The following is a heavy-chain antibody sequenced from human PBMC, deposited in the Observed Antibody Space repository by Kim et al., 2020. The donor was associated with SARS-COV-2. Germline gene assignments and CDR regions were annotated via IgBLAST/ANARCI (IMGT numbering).Heavy chain of an antibody. V-gene: IGHV3-23*01. D-gene: IGHD3-10*01. J-gene: IGHJ4*02. CDR2: GSAT. Sequence: GSATNCADSVKGRFTISRDNAKDTLYLQMDSRSAEDTAVYYCYGSGTYIYWGQGTLVTVSS. CDR3: YGSGTYIY.